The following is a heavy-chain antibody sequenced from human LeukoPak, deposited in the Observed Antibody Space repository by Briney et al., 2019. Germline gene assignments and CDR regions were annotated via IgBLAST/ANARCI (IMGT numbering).Heavy chain of an antibody. D-gene: IGHD3-10*01. J-gene: IGHJ4*02. CDR1: GFTFSSYS. CDR3: ARESASYYYGSGSGVDY. Sequence: GGSLRLSCAASGFTFSSYSMNWVRQAPGKGLEWVSSISSSSSYIYYADSVKGRFTISRDNAKNSLYLQMNSLRAEDTAVYYCARESASYYYGSGSGVDYWGQGTLVTVSS. V-gene: IGHV3-21*01. CDR2: ISSSSSYI.